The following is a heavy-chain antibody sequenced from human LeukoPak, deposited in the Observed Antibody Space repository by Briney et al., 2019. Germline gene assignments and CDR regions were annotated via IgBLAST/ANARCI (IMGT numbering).Heavy chain of an antibody. CDR3: ARDIGGSSGWYYFDY. CDR1: GFTFSSYA. D-gene: IGHD6-19*01. J-gene: IGHJ4*02. V-gene: IGHV3-30-3*01. Sequence: PGGSLRLSCAASGFTFSSYAMHWVRQAPGKGLEWVAVISYDGSNKYYADSVKGRFPISRDNSKNTLYLQMNSLRAEDTAVYYCARDIGGSSGWYYFDYWGQGTLVTVSS. CDR2: ISYDGSNK.